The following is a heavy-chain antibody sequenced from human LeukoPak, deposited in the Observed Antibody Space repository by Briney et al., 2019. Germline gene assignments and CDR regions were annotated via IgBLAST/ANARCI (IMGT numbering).Heavy chain of an antibody. J-gene: IGHJ4*02. Sequence: GGSLRLSCAASGFIVSGDFMSWVRQAPGKGLEWVSVIYSDGSTYYADSVKGRFTISRDNAKNSLYLQMNSLRAEDTAVYYCARIPFDYWGQGTLVTVSS. D-gene: IGHD2-21*01. CDR3: ARIPFDY. CDR2: IYSDGST. CDR1: GFIVSGDF. V-gene: IGHV3-66*01.